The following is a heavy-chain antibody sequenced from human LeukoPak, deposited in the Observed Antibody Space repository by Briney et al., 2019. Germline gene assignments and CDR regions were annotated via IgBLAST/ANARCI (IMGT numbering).Heavy chain of an antibody. J-gene: IGHJ4*02. V-gene: IGHV4-4*07. D-gene: IGHD3-10*01. CDR3: ARVRGSYFDY. Sequence: SETLSLTCSVSGASISTWYWGWIRQPAGKGLEWIGRIYTSGSTNYNPSLKSRVTMSMDTSKNQFSLNLSPVTAADTAMYYCARVRGSYFDYWGQGILVTVSS. CDR1: GASISTWY. CDR2: IYTSGST.